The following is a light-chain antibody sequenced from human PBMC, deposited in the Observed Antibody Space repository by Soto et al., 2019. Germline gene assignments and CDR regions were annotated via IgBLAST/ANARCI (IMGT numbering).Light chain of an antibody. CDR3: QQYKSYSLT. J-gene: IGKJ4*01. V-gene: IGKV1-5*01. Sequence: DIQMTQSPSTLSASVGDRVTITCRASQNINNWIAWYQQKPGKAPKFLIYDASTLESGVPSRFSGSGSGTEFTLTISSLQPDDFATYYCQQYKSYSLTFGGGTKVDIK. CDR2: DAS. CDR1: QNINNW.